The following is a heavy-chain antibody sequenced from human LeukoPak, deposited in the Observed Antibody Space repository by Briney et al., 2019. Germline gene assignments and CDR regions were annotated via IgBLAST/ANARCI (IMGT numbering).Heavy chain of an antibody. D-gene: IGHD2-21*01. Sequence: PGGSLILSCAAYGFSFSSNATNWRMSWVRQAPGKGLQWVSTITRSGNTYYTDSVKGLFTISRDDSNNTLFLQMNYLRAEDTAVYYCVKRTDYGGGDYPFDFWGQGTLVTVSS. CDR3: VKRTDYGGGDYPFDF. V-gene: IGHV3-23*01. CDR1: GFSFSSNA. CDR2: ITRSGNT. J-gene: IGHJ4*02.